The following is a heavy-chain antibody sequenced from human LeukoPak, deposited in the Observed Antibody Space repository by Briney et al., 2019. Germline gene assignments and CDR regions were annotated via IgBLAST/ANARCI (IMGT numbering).Heavy chain of an antibody. CDR2: ISGYNGKT. V-gene: IGHV1-18*01. CDR3: ARDTGIAVAGTGDFDY. J-gene: IGHJ4*02. Sequence: VASVKVSCKASGGTFSNYAIHWVRQAPGQGLEWMGWISGYNGKTNYAQKLQGRVTMTTDTSTSTAYMELRSLRSDDTAVYYCARDTGIAVAGTGDFDYWGQGTLVTVSS. D-gene: IGHD6-13*01. CDR1: GGTFSNYA.